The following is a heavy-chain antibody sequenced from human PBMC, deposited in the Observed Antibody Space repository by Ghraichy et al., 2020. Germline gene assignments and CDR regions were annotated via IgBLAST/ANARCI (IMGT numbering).Heavy chain of an antibody. CDR3: ARSSSSYYYYGMDV. J-gene: IGHJ6*02. CDR1: GGSISSYY. D-gene: IGHD6-13*01. CDR2: IYYSGST. Sequence: SETLSLTCTVSGGSISSYYWSWIRQPPGKGLEWIGYIYYSGSTNYNPSLKSRVTISVDTSKNQFSLKLSSVIAADTAVYYCARSSSSYYYYGMDVWGQGTTVTVSS. V-gene: IGHV4-59*01.